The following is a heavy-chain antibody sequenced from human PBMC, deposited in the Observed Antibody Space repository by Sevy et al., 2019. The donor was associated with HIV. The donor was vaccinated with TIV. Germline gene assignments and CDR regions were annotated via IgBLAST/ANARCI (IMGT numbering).Heavy chain of an antibody. CDR1: SGSINNGDYS. CDR3: ARDLLSESSSNSFGY. CDR2: IYHRGNT. J-gene: IGHJ4*02. Sequence: SETLSLTCAVSSGSINNGDYSWSWIRQPPGKGLEWIGYIYHRGNTYYNPSLKSRVTISVDRAKNQFSLKLSSVTAADTAVYYCARDLLSESSSNSFGYWGPGILVTVSS. D-gene: IGHD2-2*01. V-gene: IGHV4-30-2*01.